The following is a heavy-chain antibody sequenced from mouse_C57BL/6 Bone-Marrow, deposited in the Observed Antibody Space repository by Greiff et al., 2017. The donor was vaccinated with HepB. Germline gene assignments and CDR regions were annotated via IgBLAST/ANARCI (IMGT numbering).Heavy chain of an antibody. V-gene: IGHV3-6*01. CDR2: ISYDGSN. J-gene: IGHJ2*01. CDR1: GYSITSGYY. CDR3: ARDLGSNYDY. Sequence: EVQRVESGPGLVKPSQSLSLTCSVTGYSITSGYYWNGIRQFPGNKLEWMGYISYDGSNNYNPSLKNRISITRDTSKNQFFLKLNSVTTEDTATYYCARDLGSNYDYWGQGTTLTVSS. D-gene: IGHD2-5*01.